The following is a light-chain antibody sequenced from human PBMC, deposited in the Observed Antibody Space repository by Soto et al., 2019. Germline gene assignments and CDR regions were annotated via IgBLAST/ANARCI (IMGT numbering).Light chain of an antibody. J-gene: IGLJ1*01. V-gene: IGLV2-23*02. CDR2: EVK. CDR1: SSDVGSYNL. CDR3: CSYAGSTTFYV. Sequence: QSVLTQPASVSGSPGQSTTISCTGTSSDVGSYNLVSWYQQHPGKAPKPMIYEVKKRPSGVSNRFSGSKSGNTASLTISGLQAEDEADYYCCSYAGSTTFYVFGTGTKVTVL.